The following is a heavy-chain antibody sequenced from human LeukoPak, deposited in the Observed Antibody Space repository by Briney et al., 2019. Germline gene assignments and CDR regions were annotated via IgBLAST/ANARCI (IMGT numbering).Heavy chain of an antibody. V-gene: IGHV4-59*01. CDR1: GGSFSGYY. J-gene: IGHJ3*02. CDR3: ARDPTTVTKGFDT. Sequence: EASETLSLTCAVYGGSFSGYYWSWIRQPPGKGLEWIGYISSIGSTNYNPSLKSRVTISVDTSKKQFSLKMTSVTAADTAVYYCARDPTTVTKGFDTWGQGTMVTVSS. CDR2: ISSIGST. D-gene: IGHD4-17*01.